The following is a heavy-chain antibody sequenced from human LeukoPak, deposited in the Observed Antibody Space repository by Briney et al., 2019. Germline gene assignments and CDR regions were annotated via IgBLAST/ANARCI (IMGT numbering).Heavy chain of an antibody. CDR1: GYTFTSYY. V-gene: IGHV1-46*01. J-gene: IGHJ5*02. CDR3: ARDLHNGRFDP. D-gene: IGHD1-14*01. Sequence: ASVKVSFKASGYTFTSYYMHWVRQAPGQGLEWMGIINPSGGSTSYAQKFQGRVTMTRDTSTSTVYMELSSLRSEDTAVYYCARDLHNGRFDPWGQGTLVTVSS. CDR2: INPSGGST.